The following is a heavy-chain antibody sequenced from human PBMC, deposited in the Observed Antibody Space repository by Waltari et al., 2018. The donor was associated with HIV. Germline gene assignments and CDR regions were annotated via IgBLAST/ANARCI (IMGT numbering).Heavy chain of an antibody. CDR3: AKGVGDSSGFYFDY. CDR1: GFTFSSYG. D-gene: IGHD3-22*01. CDR2: ISYDGSNK. J-gene: IGHJ4*02. V-gene: IGHV3-30*18. Sequence: QVQLVESGGGVVQPGRSLRLSCDASGFTFSSYGLHWVRQAPGKGLEWVAVISYDGSNKYYADSVKGRFTISRDNSKNTLYLQMNSLRAEDTAVYYCAKGVGDSSGFYFDYWGQGTLVTVSS.